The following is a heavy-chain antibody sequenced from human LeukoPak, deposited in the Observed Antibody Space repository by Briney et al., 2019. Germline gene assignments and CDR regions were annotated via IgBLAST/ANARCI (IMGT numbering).Heavy chain of an antibody. D-gene: IGHD3-3*01. Sequence: PSETLSLTCTVSGGSISSGSYYWSWIRQPAGKGLEWIGRIYTSGSTNYNPSLKSRVTISVDTSKNQFSLKLSSVTAADTAVYYCARQIHDFWTSGALGPMDVWGKGTTATVSS. V-gene: IGHV4-61*02. CDR1: GGSISSGSYY. CDR2: IYTSGST. CDR3: ARQIHDFWTSGALGPMDV. J-gene: IGHJ6*04.